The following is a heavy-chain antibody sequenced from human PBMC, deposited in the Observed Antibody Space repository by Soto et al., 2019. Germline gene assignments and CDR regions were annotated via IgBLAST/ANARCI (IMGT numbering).Heavy chain of an antibody. CDR1: GFTFSSYA. D-gene: IGHD3-22*01. Sequence: GGFLRLSCAASGFTFSSYAMSWVRQAPGKGLGWVSAISSSGVSTFYADSVKGRFTISRDNSRNTPYLQMNSLRAEDTAIYYCAKYQPMTQPRPYFDYWGQGTLVTVS. V-gene: IGHV3-23*01. CDR3: AKYQPMTQPRPYFDY. CDR2: ISSSGVST. J-gene: IGHJ4*02.